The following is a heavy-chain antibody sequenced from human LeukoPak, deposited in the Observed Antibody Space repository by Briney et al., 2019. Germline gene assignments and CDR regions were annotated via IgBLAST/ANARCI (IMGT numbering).Heavy chain of an antibody. CDR1: GGSFSGYY. CDR2: INHSGST. Sequence: SETLSLTCAVYGGSFSGYYWSWIRQPPGKGLEWIGEINHSGSTNYNPSLKSRVTISVDTSKNQFSLKLSSVTAADTAVYYCARGLGYCSGGSCYYFDYWGQGTLVTVSS. V-gene: IGHV4-34*01. CDR3: ARGLGYCSGGSCYYFDY. D-gene: IGHD2-15*01. J-gene: IGHJ4*02.